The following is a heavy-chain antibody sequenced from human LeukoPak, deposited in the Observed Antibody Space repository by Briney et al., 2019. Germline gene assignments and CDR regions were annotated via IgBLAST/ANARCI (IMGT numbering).Heavy chain of an antibody. CDR3: ASLGIAAAGTIDY. J-gene: IGHJ4*02. V-gene: IGHV3-21*01. CDR2: ISSSSSYI. D-gene: IGHD6-13*01. CDR1: GFAFSSYS. Sequence: GGSLRLSCAAAGFAFSSYSMNWVRQAPGKGLEWVSSISSSSSYIYYADSVKGRFTISRDNAKISLYLQMNSLRAEDTAVYYCASLGIAAAGTIDYWGQGTLVTVSS.